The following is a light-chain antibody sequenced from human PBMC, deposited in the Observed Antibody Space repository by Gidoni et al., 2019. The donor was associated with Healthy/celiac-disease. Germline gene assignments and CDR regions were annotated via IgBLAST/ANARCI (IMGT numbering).Light chain of an antibody. V-gene: IGLV1-51*02. CDR3: GTWDSSLSAYV. CDR1: SSNSGNNY. Sequence: QSVFTQPPSVSAAPGQKVTISCSGSSSNSGNNYVSWYQQLPGTAPNLLIYENNKRPSGIPDRFSGSKSGTSATLGITGLQTGDEADYYCGTWDSSLSAYVFGTGTKVTVL. CDR2: ENN. J-gene: IGLJ1*01.